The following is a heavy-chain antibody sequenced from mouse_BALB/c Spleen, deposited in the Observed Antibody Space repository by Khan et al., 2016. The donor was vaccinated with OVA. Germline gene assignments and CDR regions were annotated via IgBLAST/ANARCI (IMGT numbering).Heavy chain of an antibody. Sequence: EVQLQQSGAELVRPGALVKLSCKASGFNIKDYYMHWVKQRPEQGLEWIGWIDPENGNTIYDPKFQGKASITADTSSNTAYLQLSSLISEDTAVYYCAGRGRYYYAMDYWGQGTSVTVSA. V-gene: IGHV14-1*02. CDR2: IDPENGNT. D-gene: IGHD6-1*01. CDR1: GFNIKDYY. CDR3: AGRGRYYYAMDY. J-gene: IGHJ4*01.